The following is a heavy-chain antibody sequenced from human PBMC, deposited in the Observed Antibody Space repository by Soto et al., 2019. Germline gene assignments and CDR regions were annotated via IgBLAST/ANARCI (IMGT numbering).Heavy chain of an antibody. V-gene: IGHV3-74*01. CDR2: INSDGSST. Sequence: LRLSCAASGFTFSSYWMHWVRQAPGKGLVWVSRINSDGSSTSYAGSVKGRFTISRDNAKNTLYLQMNSLRAEDTAVYYCARADYDSSGYLDYWGQGTLVTVSS. J-gene: IGHJ4*02. CDR3: ARADYDSSGYLDY. D-gene: IGHD3-22*01. CDR1: GFTFSSYW.